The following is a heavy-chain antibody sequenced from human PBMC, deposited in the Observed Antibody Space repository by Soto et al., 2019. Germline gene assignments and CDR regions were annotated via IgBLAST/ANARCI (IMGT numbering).Heavy chain of an antibody. CDR1: GYTFTGYY. Sequence: ASVKVSCKASGYTFTGYYMHWVRQAPGQGLEWMGWINPNSGGTNYAQKFQGWVTMTRDTSISTAYMELSRLRSDDTAVYYCAREGYCSSTSCYTNQYYYNGMDVRGQGTTVTISS. CDR2: INPNSGGT. V-gene: IGHV1-2*04. CDR3: AREGYCSSTSCYTNQYYYNGMDV. D-gene: IGHD2-2*02. J-gene: IGHJ6*02.